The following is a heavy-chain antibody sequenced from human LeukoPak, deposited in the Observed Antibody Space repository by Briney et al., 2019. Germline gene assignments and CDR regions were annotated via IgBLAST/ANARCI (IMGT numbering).Heavy chain of an antibody. CDR3: ARGPLEYCSGGTCYSGRNWFDP. V-gene: IGHV1-2*02. D-gene: IGHD2-15*01. Sequence: ASVKVSCKASGYILTDYYMHWVRQAPGQGLEWMGWINPNSGDTNYAQKFQGRVTMARDTSISTVYMELRRLRYDDTAAYYCARGPLEYCSGGTCYSGRNWFDPWGQGTLVTVSS. J-gene: IGHJ5*02. CDR1: GYILTDYY. CDR2: INPNSGDT.